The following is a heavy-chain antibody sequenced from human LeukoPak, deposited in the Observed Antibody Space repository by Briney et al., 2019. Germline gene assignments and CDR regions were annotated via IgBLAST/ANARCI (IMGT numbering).Heavy chain of an antibody. CDR2: INPNRGGT. Sequence: AALKVSCKASRYSFTGYFMCSVRQTPGEGLEWVGWINPNRGGTNYAQKFQGRVTMTRDTSISTAYMELSRLRSDDTAVYYCARGGGYCSGGSCFKNWFDPWGQGTLVTVSS. V-gene: IGHV1-2*02. CDR3: ARGGGYCSGGSCFKNWFDP. CDR1: RYSFTGYF. J-gene: IGHJ5*02. D-gene: IGHD2-15*01.